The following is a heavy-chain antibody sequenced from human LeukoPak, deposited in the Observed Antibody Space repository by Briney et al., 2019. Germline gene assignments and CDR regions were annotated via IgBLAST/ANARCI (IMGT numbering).Heavy chain of an antibody. Sequence: PGGSLRLSCAASGFTFSSYGMHWVRQAPGKGLEWVAVISYDGSNKYYADSVKGRFTISRDNSKNTLYLQMNSLRAEDTAVYYCAKAPYQDYYGSGSHYYGMDVWGQGTTVTVSS. CDR2: ISYDGSNK. J-gene: IGHJ6*02. V-gene: IGHV3-30*18. CDR1: GFTFSSYG. D-gene: IGHD3-10*01. CDR3: AKAPYQDYYGSGSHYYGMDV.